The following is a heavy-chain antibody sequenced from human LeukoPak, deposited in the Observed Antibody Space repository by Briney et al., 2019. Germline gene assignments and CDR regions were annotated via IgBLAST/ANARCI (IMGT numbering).Heavy chain of an antibody. J-gene: IGHJ6*04. D-gene: IGHD3-10*02. CDR3: AELGITMIGGV. Sequence: PGGSLRLSCAASGFTFSSYEMNWVRQAPGKGLEWVSYISSSGSTIYYADSVKGRSTISRDNAKNSLYLQMNSLRAEDTAVYYCAELGITMIGGVWGKGTTVTISS. CDR2: ISSSGSTI. CDR1: GFTFSSYE. V-gene: IGHV3-48*03.